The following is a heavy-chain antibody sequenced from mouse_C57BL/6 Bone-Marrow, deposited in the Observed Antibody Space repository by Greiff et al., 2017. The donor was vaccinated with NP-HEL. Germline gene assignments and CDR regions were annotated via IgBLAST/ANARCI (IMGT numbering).Heavy chain of an antibody. Sequence: DVMLVESGGGLVKPGGSLKLSCAASGFTFSDYGMHWVRQAPEQGLEWVAYISSGSSTIYYADTVKGRFTISRDNAKNTLFLQMTSLRSEDTAMYYCARDYGSSYYWYFDVWGTGTTVTVSS. CDR2: ISSGSSTI. J-gene: IGHJ1*03. CDR3: ARDYGSSYYWYFDV. V-gene: IGHV5-17*01. CDR1: GFTFSDYG. D-gene: IGHD1-1*01.